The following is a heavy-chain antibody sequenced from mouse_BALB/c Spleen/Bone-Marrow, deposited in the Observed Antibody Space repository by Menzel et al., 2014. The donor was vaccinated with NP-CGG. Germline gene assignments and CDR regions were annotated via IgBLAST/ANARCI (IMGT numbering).Heavy chain of an antibody. Sequence: VKLMESGPELVKPGASVKISCKASGYAFSSSWMNWVKQRPGQGLEWIGRIYPGDGDTNYNGKFKGKATLTAEKSSSTAYMQLSSLTSVDSAVYFCARRGGDPSFDYWGQGTTLTVSS. J-gene: IGHJ2*01. CDR2: IYPGDGDT. CDR3: ARRGGDPSFDY. CDR1: GYAFSSSW. D-gene: IGHD2-13*01. V-gene: IGHV1-82*01.